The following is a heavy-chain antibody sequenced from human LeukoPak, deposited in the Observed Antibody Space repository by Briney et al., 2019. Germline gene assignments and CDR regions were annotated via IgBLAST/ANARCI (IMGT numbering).Heavy chain of an antibody. CDR2: ISHSGST. J-gene: IGHJ4*02. Sequence: PAETLSLTCAVAGGSISSSNWWSGVRQPPGQGLGWIGEISHSGSTTYNPSLKSRVTISVDKSKNQFSLNLTSVTAADTAVYYCARGFKDSMTVVPHFDHWGQGTLVTVSS. D-gene: IGHD3-22*01. V-gene: IGHV4-4*02. CDR3: ARGFKDSMTVVPHFDH. CDR1: GGSISSSNW.